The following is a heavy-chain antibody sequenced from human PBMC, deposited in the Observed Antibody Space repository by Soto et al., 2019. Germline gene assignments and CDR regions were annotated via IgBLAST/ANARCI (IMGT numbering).Heavy chain of an antibody. CDR2: ISYDGSNK. D-gene: IGHD5-18*01. CDR1: GFTFSSYG. Sequence: PGGSLRLSCAASGFTFSSYGMHWVRQAPGKGLEWVAVISYDGSNKYYADSVKGRFTISRDNSKNTLYLQMNSLRAEDTAVYYCAKGSRIQLWSGFDYWGQGT. J-gene: IGHJ4*02. V-gene: IGHV3-30*18. CDR3: AKGSRIQLWSGFDY.